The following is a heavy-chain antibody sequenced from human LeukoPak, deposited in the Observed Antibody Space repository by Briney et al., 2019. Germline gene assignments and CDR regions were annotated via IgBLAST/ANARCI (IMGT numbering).Heavy chain of an antibody. Sequence: PGASVKVSCKASGYTFTSYDINWVRQATGQGLEWMGWMNPNSGNTGYAQKFQGRVTMTRNTSISTAYMELSSLRSEDKAVYYCARGEGSEYDFWSGYLTYYYGMDVWGQGTTVTVSS. CDR1: GYTFTSYD. V-gene: IGHV1-8*01. D-gene: IGHD3-3*01. J-gene: IGHJ6*02. CDR2: MNPNSGNT. CDR3: ARGEGSEYDFWSGYLTYYYGMDV.